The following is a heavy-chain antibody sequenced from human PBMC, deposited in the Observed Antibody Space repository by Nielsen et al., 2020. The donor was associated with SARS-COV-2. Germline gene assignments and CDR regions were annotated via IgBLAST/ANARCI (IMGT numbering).Heavy chain of an antibody. J-gene: IGHJ3*02. CDR1: GFTFDDYA. V-gene: IGHV3-9*01. CDR3: AKGMPDYYDSSGYYYPAFDI. CDR2: ISWNSGSI. D-gene: IGHD3-22*01. Sequence: SLKISCAASGFTFDDYAMHWVRQAPGKGLEWVSGISWNSGSIGYADSVKGRFTISRDNAKNSLYLQMNSLRAEDTALYYCAKGMPDYYDSSGYYYPAFDIWGQGTMVTVSS.